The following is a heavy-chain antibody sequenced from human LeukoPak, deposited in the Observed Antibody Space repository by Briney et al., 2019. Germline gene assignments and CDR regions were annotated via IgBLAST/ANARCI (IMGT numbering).Heavy chain of an antibody. V-gene: IGHV3-23*01. CDR1: GFTFSSYA. D-gene: IGHD3-3*01. CDR3: AKDFYTYYDFWSGQKNAFDI. CDR2: ISGSGYNT. J-gene: IGHJ3*02. Sequence: GGSLRLSCAASGFTFSSYAMSWVRQAPGKGLEWVSAISGSGYNTYYADSVKGRFTISRDNSKNTLSLQMNSLRAEDTAVYYCAKDFYTYYDFWSGQKNAFDIWGQGTMVTVSS.